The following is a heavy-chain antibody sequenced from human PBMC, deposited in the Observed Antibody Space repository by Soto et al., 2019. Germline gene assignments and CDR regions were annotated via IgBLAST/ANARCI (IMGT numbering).Heavy chain of an antibody. Sequence: QVQLVQSGAEVKKPGSSVKVSCKASGGTFSSYTISWVRQAPGQGLEWMGRIIPILGIANYAQKFQDRVTITADKSTSTAYMELSSLRSEDTAVYYCARDAPYSSSGNFDYWGQGTLVTVSS. CDR3: ARDAPYSSSGNFDY. J-gene: IGHJ4*02. CDR1: GGTFSSYT. V-gene: IGHV1-69*08. CDR2: IIPILGIA. D-gene: IGHD6-6*01.